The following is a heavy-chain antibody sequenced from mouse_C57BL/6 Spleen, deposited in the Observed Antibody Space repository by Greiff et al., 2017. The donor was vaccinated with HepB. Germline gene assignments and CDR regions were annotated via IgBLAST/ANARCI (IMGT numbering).Heavy chain of an antibody. J-gene: IGHJ4*01. CDR1: GFTFSSYG. D-gene: IGHD3-2*02. CDR3: ARPNSSGYSYYAMDY. V-gene: IGHV5-6*02. Sequence: EVKLVESGGDLVKPGGSLKLSCAASGFTFSSYGMSWVRQTPDKRLEWVATISSGGSYTYYPDSVKGRFTISRDNAKNTLYLQMSSLKSEDTAMYYCARPNSSGYSYYAMDYWGQGTSVTVSS. CDR2: ISSGGSYT.